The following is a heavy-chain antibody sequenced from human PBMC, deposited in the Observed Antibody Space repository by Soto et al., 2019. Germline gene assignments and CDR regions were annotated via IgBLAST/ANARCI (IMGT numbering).Heavy chain of an antibody. CDR1: GYSLTTHA. J-gene: IGHJ6*02. Sequence: ASVKVSCKASGYSLTTHAMHWVGQTTGHSLEWMDWLNGGTGQTKHSQRFQGRVNIVTDTSASTAYRRLGSLISEDTAVYYWARWKGVEENYYYYGLDIGCQGTTVTVSS. V-gene: IGHV1-3*01. CDR3: ARWKGVEENYYYYGLDI. D-gene: IGHD1-1*01. CDR2: LNGGTGQT.